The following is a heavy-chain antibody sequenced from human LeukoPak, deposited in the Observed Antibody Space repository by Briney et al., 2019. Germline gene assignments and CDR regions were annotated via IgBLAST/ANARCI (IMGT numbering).Heavy chain of an antibody. J-gene: IGHJ4*02. CDR2: IYGSGVSI. CDR3: AKDLGWELPAEAY. D-gene: IGHD1-26*01. CDR1: GFTFKNYV. V-gene: IGHV3-23*01. Sequence: PGGSLTLSCVASGFTFKNYVMNWLRQAPGKGLEWLATIYGSGVSISYADSVKGRFTLSRDNSNNTLYLQMNSLRAEDTAMYYCAKDLGWELPAEAYWGQGILVTVSS.